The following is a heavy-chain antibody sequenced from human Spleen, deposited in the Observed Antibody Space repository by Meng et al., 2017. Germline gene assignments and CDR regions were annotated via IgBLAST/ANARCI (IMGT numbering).Heavy chain of an antibody. D-gene: IGHD5-18*01. Sequence: QVPPQQPAPGLVKPSPTPSLPCTVSGVSISSGGYYWSWIRQHPGKGLEWIGYFYYSGSTYYNPSLKSLVTISLDTSKNQFSLKLSSVTAADTAVYYCARDLSGYGWFDPWGQGTLVTVSS. CDR2: FYYSGST. CDR1: GVSISSGGYY. CDR3: ARDLSGYGWFDP. V-gene: IGHV4-31*01. J-gene: IGHJ5*02.